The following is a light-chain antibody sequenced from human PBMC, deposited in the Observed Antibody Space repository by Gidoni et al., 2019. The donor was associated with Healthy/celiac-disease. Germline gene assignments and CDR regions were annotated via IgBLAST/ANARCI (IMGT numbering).Light chain of an antibody. CDR2: GVS. J-gene: IGKJ1*01. CDR1: QSVSSN. V-gene: IGKV3-15*01. CDR3: QQYNNWARRT. Sequence: EIVMTQSPATLSVSPGERATLSCRASQSVSSNLAWYQQKPGQAPRLLIYGVSTRATGIPARFSGSGSGTEFTLTISSLQSEDFAVYYCQQYNNWARRTFGQGTKVEIK.